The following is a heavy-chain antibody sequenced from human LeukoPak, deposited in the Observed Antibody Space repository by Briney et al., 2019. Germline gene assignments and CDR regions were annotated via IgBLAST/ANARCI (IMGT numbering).Heavy chain of an antibody. J-gene: IGHJ5*02. D-gene: IGHD3-3*01. V-gene: IGHV1-69*05. CDR1: GGTFSSYA. CDR3: ARLLGRFLEWLRFDP. CDR2: IIPIFGTA. Sequence: SVKVTCKASGGTFSSYAISWVRQPPAQGLEWMGGIIPIFGTANYAQKFQGRVTITTDESTSTAYMELSSLRSEATAVYYCARLLGRFLEWLRFDPWGQGTLVTVSS.